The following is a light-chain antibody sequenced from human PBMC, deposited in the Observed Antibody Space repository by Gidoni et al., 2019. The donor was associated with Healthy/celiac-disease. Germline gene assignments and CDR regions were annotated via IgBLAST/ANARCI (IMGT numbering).Light chain of an antibody. J-gene: IGLJ2*01. V-gene: IGLV1-47*01. CDR1: SSNIGSNY. Sequence: QSVLTQPPSASGTPGQRVTISCSGSSSNIGSNYVYWYQQLPGTAPKLLIYRNNQRPSGVTDRFAGSKSGTSASRAISGLRSEDEADYYCAAWDDSLKVFGGGTKLTVL. CDR2: RNN. CDR3: AAWDDSLKV.